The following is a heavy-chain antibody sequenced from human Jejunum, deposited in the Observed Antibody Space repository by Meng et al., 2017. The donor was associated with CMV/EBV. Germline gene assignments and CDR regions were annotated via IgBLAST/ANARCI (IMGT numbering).Heavy chain of an antibody. CDR2: INVDYGNT. Sequence: KASGYTRSRHALHWVRQAPGQRLEWMGWINVDYGNTKYSQKFQDRVSITRDTSASTVYMELSRLRSEDTAVYYCAKGGASPPGNWFDAWGQGTLVTVSS. J-gene: IGHJ5*02. V-gene: IGHV1-3*01. CDR1: GYTRSRHA. CDR3: AKGGASPPGNWFDA. D-gene: IGHD4/OR15-4a*01.